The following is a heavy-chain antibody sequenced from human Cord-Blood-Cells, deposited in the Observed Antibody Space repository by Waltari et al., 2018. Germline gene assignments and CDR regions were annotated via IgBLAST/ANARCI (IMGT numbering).Heavy chain of an antibody. CDR3: ARTPYYDFWSGYYAFDI. Sequence: QVQLQQWGAGLLKPSETLSLTCAVYGGSFSGYYWSWTRQPHGKGLEWIGEINHSGSTNYNPSLKSRVTISVDTSKNQFSLKLSSVTAADTAVYYCARTPYYDFWSGYYAFDIWGQGTMVTVSS. CDR2: INHSGST. J-gene: IGHJ3*02. CDR1: GGSFSGYY. D-gene: IGHD3-3*01. V-gene: IGHV4-34*01.